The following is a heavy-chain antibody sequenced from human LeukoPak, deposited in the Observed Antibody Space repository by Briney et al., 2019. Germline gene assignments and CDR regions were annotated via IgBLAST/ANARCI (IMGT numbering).Heavy chain of an antibody. CDR3: ARGVEWLLYYYMDV. CDR1: GGSISSSSYY. V-gene: IGHV4-39*07. CDR2: IYYSGST. J-gene: IGHJ6*03. Sequence: SETLSLTCTVSGGSISSSSYYWGWIRQPPGKGLEWIGSIYYSGSTYYNPSLKSRVTISVDTSKNQFSLELTSVTAADTAVYYCARGVEWLLYYYMDVWGKGTTVTVSS. D-gene: IGHD3-3*01.